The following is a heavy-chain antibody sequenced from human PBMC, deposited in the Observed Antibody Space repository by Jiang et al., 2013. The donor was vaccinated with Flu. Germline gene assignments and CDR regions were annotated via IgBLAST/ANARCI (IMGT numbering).Heavy chain of an antibody. CDR2: ISSSSSTI. D-gene: IGHD3-16*01. CDR3: ARDFRRRGFDY. Sequence: LEWVSYISSSSSTIYYADSVKGRFTISRDNAKNSLYLQMNSLRAEDTAVYYCARDFRRRGFDYWGQGTLVTVSS. J-gene: IGHJ4*02. V-gene: IGHV3-48*01.